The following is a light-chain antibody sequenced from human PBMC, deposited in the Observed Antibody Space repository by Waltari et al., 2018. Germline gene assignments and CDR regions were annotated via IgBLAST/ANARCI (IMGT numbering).Light chain of an antibody. CDR3: SSYRMRSTLGV. CDR1: SSDVGSYNR. CDR2: EVS. Sequence: QSALTQPPSVSGSPGQSVTISCTGTSSDVGSYNRVSWYQQSPGTAPTLIIYEVSNRPPGVPDSFSGSKSGNTASLTISGLQAEDEADYYCSSYRMRSTLGVLGGGTKLTVL. J-gene: IGLJ2*01. V-gene: IGLV2-18*02.